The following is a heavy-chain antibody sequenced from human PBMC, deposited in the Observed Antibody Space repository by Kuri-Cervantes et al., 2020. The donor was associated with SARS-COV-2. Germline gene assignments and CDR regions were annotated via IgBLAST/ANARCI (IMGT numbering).Heavy chain of an antibody. CDR3: ARHSPYYDFWSGYFDY. CDR2: IYTSGST. V-gene: IGHV4-61*02. D-gene: IGHD3-3*01. Sequence: LRLSCTVSGGSISSGSYYWSWIRQPAGKGLEWIGRIYTSGSTNYNPSLKSRVTISVDTSKNQFSLKLSSVTAADTAVYYCARHSPYYDFWSGYFDYWGQGTLVTVSS. CDR1: GGSISSGSYY. J-gene: IGHJ4*02.